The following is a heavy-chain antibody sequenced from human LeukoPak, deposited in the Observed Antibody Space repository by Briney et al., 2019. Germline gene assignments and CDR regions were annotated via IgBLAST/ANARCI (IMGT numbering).Heavy chain of an antibody. CDR1: GFTFSTYA. V-gene: IGHV3-23*01. D-gene: IGHD6-6*01. CDR2: ITNSGGDT. J-gene: IGHJ4*02. Sequence: GGSLRLSCAASGFTFSTYAMSWFRQAPGTGLEWVSSITNSGGDTWHADSVKGRLTISRDNSKNTLFLQMNSLRAEDTALYYCAKGSSSSRPYYFDDWGQGTLVTVSS. CDR3: AKGSSSSRPYYFDD.